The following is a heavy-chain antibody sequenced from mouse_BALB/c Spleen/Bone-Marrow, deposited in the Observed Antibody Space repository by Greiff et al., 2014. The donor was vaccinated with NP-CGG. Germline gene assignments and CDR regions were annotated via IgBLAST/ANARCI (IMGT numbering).Heavy chain of an antibody. CDR1: GFTFSSYG. Sequence: EVQRVESGGDLVKPGGSLKLSCAAPGFTFSSYGMSWVRQTPDKRLEWVATISSGGSYTYYPDSVKGRFTISRDNAKNTLYLQMSSLKSEDTAMYYCARPYDFGAWFAYWGQGTLVTVSA. CDR2: ISSGGSYT. V-gene: IGHV5-6*01. J-gene: IGHJ3*01. D-gene: IGHD2-4*01. CDR3: ARPYDFGAWFAY.